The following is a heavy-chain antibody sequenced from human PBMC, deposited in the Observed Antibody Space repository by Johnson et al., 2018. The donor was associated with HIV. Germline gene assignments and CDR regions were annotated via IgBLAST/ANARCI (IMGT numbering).Heavy chain of an antibody. V-gene: IGHV3-30*03. D-gene: IGHD6-6*01. J-gene: IGHJ3*02. CDR1: GFTFSSYG. CDR3: TTLEYSSSPGGYGAFDI. CDR2: ISYDGSNK. Sequence: VQLVESGGGVVQPGRSLRLSCAASGFTFSSYGMHWVRQAPGKGLEWVAVISYDGSNKYYADSVKGRFTISRDNSKNTLYLQMNSLRAEDTAVYYCTTLEYSSSPGGYGAFDIWGQGTMVTVSS.